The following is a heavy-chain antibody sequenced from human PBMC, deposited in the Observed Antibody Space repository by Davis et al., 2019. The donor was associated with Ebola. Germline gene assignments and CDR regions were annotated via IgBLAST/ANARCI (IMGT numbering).Heavy chain of an antibody. D-gene: IGHD5-18*01. CDR1: GGTFSSYA. Sequence: AASVKVSCKASGGTFSSYAISWVRQAPGQGLEWMGRIIPILGIANYAQKFQGRVTITADKSTSTAYMELSSLRSEDTAVYYCARDNAEQLWFPYYFDYWGQGTLVTVSS. V-gene: IGHV1-69*04. J-gene: IGHJ4*02. CDR2: IIPILGIA. CDR3: ARDNAEQLWFPYYFDY.